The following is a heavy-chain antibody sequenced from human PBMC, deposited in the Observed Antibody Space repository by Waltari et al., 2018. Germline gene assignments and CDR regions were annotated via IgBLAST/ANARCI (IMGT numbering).Heavy chain of an antibody. CDR3: ASYYGYFDWLLIDY. D-gene: IGHD3-9*01. CDR2: ISSSSSYT. CDR1: GFTFSDYY. J-gene: IGHJ4*02. Sequence: QVQLVESGGGLVKPGGSLRLSCAASGFTFSDYYMSWIRQAPGKGLEWGSYISSSSSYTNYADPVKGRFTISRDNAKNSLYLQMNSLRAEDTAVYYCASYYGYFDWLLIDYWGQGTLVTVSS. V-gene: IGHV3-11*06.